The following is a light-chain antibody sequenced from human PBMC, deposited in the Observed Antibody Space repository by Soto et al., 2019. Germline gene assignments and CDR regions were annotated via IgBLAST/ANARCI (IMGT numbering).Light chain of an antibody. V-gene: IGKV3-20*01. Sequence: EIVLTQSPGTLSLSPGERATLSCRASQSVSSSYLAWYQQKPGQAPRPLIYGASSRAIGIPDRFSGSGSGTDFTLTISRLEPEDFAVYYCQQYGSSPKTFGQGTKLEIK. J-gene: IGKJ2*01. CDR3: QQYGSSPKT. CDR2: GAS. CDR1: QSVSSSY.